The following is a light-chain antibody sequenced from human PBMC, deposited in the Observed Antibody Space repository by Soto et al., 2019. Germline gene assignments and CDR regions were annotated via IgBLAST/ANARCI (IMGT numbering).Light chain of an antibody. CDR2: SAS. CDR3: LQHYNYPRT. V-gene: IGKV1-6*01. CDR1: QGIRSQ. J-gene: IGKJ1*01. Sequence: AIPMTQSPSSLAASVGDRVTISCRASQGIRSQLAWYQQKPGKAPKLLISSASTLQSGVPSRFSGSGSGTDFTLTISSLQPEDFASYFCLQHYNYPRTFGQGTKVDIK.